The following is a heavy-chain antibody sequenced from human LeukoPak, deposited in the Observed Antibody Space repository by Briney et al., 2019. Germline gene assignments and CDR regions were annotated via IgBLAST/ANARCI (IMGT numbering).Heavy chain of an antibody. J-gene: IGHJ6*03. V-gene: IGHV4-38-2*02. CDR3: ARVRRTYYYYMDV. CDR1: GYSISSGYY. Sequence: SETLSLACTVSGYSISSGYYWGWIRQPPGKGLEWIGSIFHSGTTYYNPSLKSRVTISLDTSKNQFSLKLSSVTAADTAVYYCARVRRTYYYYMDVWGKGTTVTVSS. CDR2: IFHSGTT.